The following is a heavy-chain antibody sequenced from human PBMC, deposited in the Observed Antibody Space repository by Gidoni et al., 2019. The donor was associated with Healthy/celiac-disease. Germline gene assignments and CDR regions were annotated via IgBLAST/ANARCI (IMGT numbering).Heavy chain of an antibody. Sequence: QVQLVQSGAEVKKPETSMKVSCQASGYTFTSYGISWVRQAPGQGLEWMGWISAYNGNTNYAQKLQGRVTMTTDTSTSTAYRGLRSLRSDDTAVYYCARRGGSGSYSARTFDYWGQGTLVTVSS. CDR3: ARRGGSGSYSARTFDY. CDR2: ISAYNGNT. D-gene: IGHD3-10*01. J-gene: IGHJ4*02. CDR1: GYTFTSYG. V-gene: IGHV1-18*01.